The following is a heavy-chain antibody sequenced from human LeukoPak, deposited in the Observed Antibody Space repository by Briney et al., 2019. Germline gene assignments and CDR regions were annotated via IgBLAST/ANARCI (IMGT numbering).Heavy chain of an antibody. CDR1: GFAFHDYT. CDR2: ISWDSGSV. V-gene: IGHV3-9*01. Sequence: GGSLRLSCAASGFAFHDYTMHWVRHTPGKGLGWVSDISWDSGSVDYADSVKGRFIISRDNAKKSLYLQMNSLRGDDTALYYCARAPYGSGAAIDYWGQGTLVTVSS. CDR3: ARAPYGSGAAIDY. D-gene: IGHD3-10*01. J-gene: IGHJ4*02.